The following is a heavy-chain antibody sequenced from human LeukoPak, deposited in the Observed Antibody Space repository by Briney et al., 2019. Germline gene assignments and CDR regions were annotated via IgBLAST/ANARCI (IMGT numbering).Heavy chain of an antibody. CDR1: GGSFSGYY. D-gene: IGHD4-23*01. Sequence: SETLSLTCAVYGGSFSGYYWSWIRQPPGKGLEWIGEINHSGSTNYNPSLKSRVTISVDTSKNQFSLKLSSVTAADTAVYYCARVAATPYGGNHVDYWGQGTLVTVSS. CDR3: ARVAATPYGGNHVDY. V-gene: IGHV4-34*01. J-gene: IGHJ4*02. CDR2: INHSGST.